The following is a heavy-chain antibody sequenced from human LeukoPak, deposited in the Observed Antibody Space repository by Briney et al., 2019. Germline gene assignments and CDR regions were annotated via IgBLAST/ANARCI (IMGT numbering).Heavy chain of an antibody. J-gene: IGHJ4*02. CDR1: GHTFSDYN. D-gene: IGHD3-10*01. Sequence: GGSLRLSCAACGHTFSDYNMQRLRQAPGKGLDWVALMSPDGNKKYYADSVKGRFTITRDNSKNTVDLQLNSLRAEDTAVYYCAIDLIGRYTSDYCGQGALVTVSS. V-gene: IGHV3-30-3*01. CDR3: AIDLIGRYTSDY. CDR2: MSPDGNKK.